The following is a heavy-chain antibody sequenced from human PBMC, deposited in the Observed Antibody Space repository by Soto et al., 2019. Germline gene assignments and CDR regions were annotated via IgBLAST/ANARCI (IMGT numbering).Heavy chain of an antibody. CDR2: IIPILGIA. J-gene: IGHJ4*02. V-gene: IGHV1-69*02. D-gene: IGHD6-19*01. CDR1: GGTFSSYS. CDR3: ARGAAGIAVAGPSYYFDY. Sequence: VQLVQSGAEVKKPGSSVKFTCKASGGTFSSYSISWVRHAPGQGLEWMGRIIPILGIANYAQKLQGRVTITADKSTSTAYMELSSLRSEDTAVYYCARGAAGIAVAGPSYYFDYWGQGTLVTVSS.